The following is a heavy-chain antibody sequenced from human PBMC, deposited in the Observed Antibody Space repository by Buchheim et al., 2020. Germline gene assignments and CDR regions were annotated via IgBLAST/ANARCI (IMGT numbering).Heavy chain of an antibody. J-gene: IGHJ3*02. CDR1: GGTISSYI. D-gene: IGHD5-24*01. CDR2: IYDSGTT. CDR3: ARGGRDGYNLVGTFDI. V-gene: IGHV4-59*01. Sequence: QVQLQESGPGLVKPSETLSLTCSVSGGTISSYIWSWIRQPPGKGQEWIGYIYDSGTTNYNPSLRSRVTMSVDTSKHRFSLKLSSVTAADTAVYYCARGGRDGYNLVGTFDIWGQGT.